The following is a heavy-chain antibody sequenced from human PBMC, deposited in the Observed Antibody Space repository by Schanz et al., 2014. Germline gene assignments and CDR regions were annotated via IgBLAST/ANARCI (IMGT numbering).Heavy chain of an antibody. D-gene: IGHD6-13*01. V-gene: IGHV3-30*18. CDR3: SKEKEEVTADGSFFDY. CDR1: GITLSGYG. Sequence: QVQLVESGGGVVQPGRSLRLSCAASGITLSGYGLHWVRQAPGKGLEWVGFISFDGRNTCYAHSVKGRFTISRDNSKNTVNLQMNSLRAEDTAMYYYSKEKEEVTADGSFFDYWGQGTLVTVSS. J-gene: IGHJ4*02. CDR2: ISFDGRNT.